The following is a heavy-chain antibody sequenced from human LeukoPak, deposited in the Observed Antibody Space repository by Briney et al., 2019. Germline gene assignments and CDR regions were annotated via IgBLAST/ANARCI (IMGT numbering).Heavy chain of an antibody. J-gene: IGHJ6*03. Sequence: SETLSLTCAVYGGSFSGYYWSWIRQPPGKGLEWIWEINHSGSTNYNPSLKSRVTISVDTSKNQFSLKLSSVTAADTAVYYCARGSSDQYYYDSSGYPYYYYMDVWGKGTTVTVSS. D-gene: IGHD3-22*01. CDR2: INHSGST. CDR3: ARGSSDQYYYDSSGYPYYYYMDV. CDR1: GGSFSGYY. V-gene: IGHV4-34*01.